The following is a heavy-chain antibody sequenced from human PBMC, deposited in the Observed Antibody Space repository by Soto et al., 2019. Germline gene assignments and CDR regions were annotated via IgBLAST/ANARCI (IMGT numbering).Heavy chain of an antibody. CDR2: ISRSGTT. Sequence: QVQLQQWGAGLLKPSETLSLSCAVYGGYFNDNYYTWFRQPPGKGLEWIGEISRSGTTKYIPSLMIRASISFDTSKTQVLLKGTSVTAADTAVYYCATSLWFGTQVELWGQGALVNVSS. CDR1: GGYFNDNY. CDR3: ATSLWFGTQVEL. J-gene: IGHJ5*02. V-gene: IGHV4-34*01. D-gene: IGHD3-10*01.